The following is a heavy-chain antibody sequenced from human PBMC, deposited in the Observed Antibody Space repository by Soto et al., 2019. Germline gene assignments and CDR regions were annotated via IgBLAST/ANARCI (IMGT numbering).Heavy chain of an antibody. V-gene: IGHV4-4*07. D-gene: IGHD3-16*01. CDR3: AKDVSSRRWFDP. CDR2: IQHTGNT. Sequence: SETLSLTCAVSGASIRSYHWSFLRQPAGKGLEWIGRIQHTGNTNYNPSLKSRVTMSADTSKNQISLKMTSVTAADTAVYFCAKDVSSRRWFDPWSQGVRVTVSS. CDR1: GASIRSYH. J-gene: IGHJ5*02.